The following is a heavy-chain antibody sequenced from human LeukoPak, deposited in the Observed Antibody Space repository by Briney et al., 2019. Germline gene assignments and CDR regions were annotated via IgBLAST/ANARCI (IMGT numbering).Heavy chain of an antibody. D-gene: IGHD3-22*01. V-gene: IGHV1-24*01. CDR1: GYTLTELS. CDR2: FDPEDGET. CDR3: ATPLNYYDSSGYYPRAPLYYYYGMDV. Sequence: GASVKVSCKVSGYTLTELSMHWVRQAPGKGLEWMGGFDPEDGETIYAQKFQGRVTMTEDTSTDTAYMELSSLRSEDTAVYYCATPLNYYDSSGYYPRAPLYYYYGMDVWGQGTTVTVSS. J-gene: IGHJ6*02.